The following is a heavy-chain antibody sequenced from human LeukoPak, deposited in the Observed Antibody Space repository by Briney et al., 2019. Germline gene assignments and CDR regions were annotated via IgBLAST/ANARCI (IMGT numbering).Heavy chain of an antibody. CDR3: ARFSGSYGFDY. Sequence: PSETLSLTCTVSGGSISSHYWSWIRQPPGKGLEWIGYTYYSGSTNYNPSLKSRVTISVDTSKNQFSLKLSSVTAADTAVYYCARFSGSYGFDYWGQGTLVTVSS. D-gene: IGHD1-26*01. J-gene: IGHJ4*02. V-gene: IGHV4-59*11. CDR2: TYYSGST. CDR1: GGSISSHY.